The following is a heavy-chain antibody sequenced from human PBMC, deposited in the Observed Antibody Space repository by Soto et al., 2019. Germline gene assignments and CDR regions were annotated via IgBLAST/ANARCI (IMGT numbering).Heavy chain of an antibody. Sequence: GGSLRLSCAASGFTFSSYFMHWVRQAPGKGLEWVAVISYDGSNKYYADSVKGRFTISRDNSKNTLYLQMNSLRAEDTAVYYCAKDWQQLARGARIDYWGQGTLVTVSS. CDR3: AKDWQQLARGARIDY. V-gene: IGHV3-30*18. CDR1: GFTFSSYF. CDR2: ISYDGSNK. J-gene: IGHJ4*02. D-gene: IGHD6-13*01.